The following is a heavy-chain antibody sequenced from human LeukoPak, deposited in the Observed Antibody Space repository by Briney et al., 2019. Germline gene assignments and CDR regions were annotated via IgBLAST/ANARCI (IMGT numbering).Heavy chain of an antibody. V-gene: IGHV1-46*01. J-gene: IGHJ4*02. CDR3: ARGGTSLVREFDS. CDR1: GYTFTSYF. Sequence: ASVKVSCKASGYTFTSYFMHWVRQAPGQGLEWMGIINPSGGSTSYAQKLQGRVTMTRDTSTTTVYMELSSLRSEDTAVYYCARGGTSLVREFDSWGQGTLVTVSS. CDR2: INPSGGST. D-gene: IGHD3-10*01.